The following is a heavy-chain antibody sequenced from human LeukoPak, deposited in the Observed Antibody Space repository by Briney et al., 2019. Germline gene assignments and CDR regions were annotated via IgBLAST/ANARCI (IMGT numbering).Heavy chain of an antibody. J-gene: IGHJ4*02. V-gene: IGHV1-46*01. Sequence: ASVKVSCKASGYTFTSYYMHWVRQAPGQGLEWMGIIDPSGGSTSYAQKFQGRVTTTRDRSTSTVYMELSSLRSEDTAVYYCARTRGTGDLDYWGQGTLVTVSS. CDR2: IDPSGGST. D-gene: IGHD7-27*01. CDR1: GYTFTSYY. CDR3: ARTRGTGDLDY.